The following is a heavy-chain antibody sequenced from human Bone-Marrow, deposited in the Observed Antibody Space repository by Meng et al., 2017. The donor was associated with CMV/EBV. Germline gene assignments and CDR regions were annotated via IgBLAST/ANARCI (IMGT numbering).Heavy chain of an antibody. D-gene: IGHD1-26*01. V-gene: IGHV5-51*01. CDR3: ARIFEGAVSTSYDY. CDR2: IYPGDSDT. Sequence: GESLKISCKGSGYSFTSYWIGWVRQVPGKGLKWMGIIYPGDSDTRYSPSFQGQVTISPDKSISTAYLQWSSLKAADTAMYYCARIFEGAVSTSYDYWGQGTLVTVSS. CDR1: GYSFTSYW. J-gene: IGHJ4*02.